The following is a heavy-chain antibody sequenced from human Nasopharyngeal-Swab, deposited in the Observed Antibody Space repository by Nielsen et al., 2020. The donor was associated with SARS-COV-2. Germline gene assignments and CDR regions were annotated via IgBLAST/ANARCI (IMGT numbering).Heavy chain of an antibody. CDR2: ISYDGGEK. CDR1: GFTFSPYG. V-gene: IGHV3-30*04. J-gene: IGHJ3*02. D-gene: IGHD6-13*01. CDR3: ARDPRPLAAAGYLVAFDI. Sequence: GESLKISCAASGFTFSPYGMNWVRQAPGKGLEWVALISYDGGEKYYADSVKGRFTISRDNSKNTLHLQMNSLRTEDTAVYYCARDPRPLAAAGYLVAFDIWGQGTMVTVSS.